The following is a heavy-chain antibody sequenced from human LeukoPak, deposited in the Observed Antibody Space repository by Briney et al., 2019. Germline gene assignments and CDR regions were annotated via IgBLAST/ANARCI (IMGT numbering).Heavy chain of an antibody. V-gene: IGHV3-53*01. J-gene: IGHJ4*02. CDR1: GFTVSSNY. CDR3: ARGLFHHSSGYFDY. Sequence: GGSLRLSCAVSGFTVSSNYMSWVRQAPGKGLEWVSVIYSGGSTYYADSVKGRFTISRDTSKNTLYLQMNSLRAEDTAVYYCARGLFHHSSGYFDYWGQGTLVTVSS. CDR2: IYSGGST. D-gene: IGHD3-22*01.